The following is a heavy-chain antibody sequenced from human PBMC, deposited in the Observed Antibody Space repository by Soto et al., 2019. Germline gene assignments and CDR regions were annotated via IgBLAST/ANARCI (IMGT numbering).Heavy chain of an antibody. D-gene: IGHD5-12*01. Sequence: PGGSLRLSCTASGFTFGDYAMSWFRQAPGKGLEWVGFIRSKAYGGTTEYAASVKGRFTISRDDSKSIAYLQMNSLKTEDTAVYYCTRKIVGGYSVRRRYYYYVLDVWGQGTTVTVSS. V-gene: IGHV3-49*03. J-gene: IGHJ6*02. CDR3: TRKIVGGYSVRRRYYYYVLDV. CDR1: GFTFGDYA. CDR2: IRSKAYGGTT.